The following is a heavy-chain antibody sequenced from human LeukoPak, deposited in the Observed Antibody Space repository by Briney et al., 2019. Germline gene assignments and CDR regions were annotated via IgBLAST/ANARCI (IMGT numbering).Heavy chain of an antibody. V-gene: IGHV3-30*18. CDR1: GFTFSSYG. D-gene: IGHD3-10*01. CDR2: ISYDGSNK. CDR3: AKDDNMVRGAPLDY. J-gene: IGHJ4*02. Sequence: PGGSLRLSCAASGFTFSSYGMHWVRQAPGKGLEWVAVISYDGSNKYYADSVKGRFTISRDNSKNTLYLQMNSLRAEDTAVYYWAKDDNMVRGAPLDYWGEGTLVTVSS.